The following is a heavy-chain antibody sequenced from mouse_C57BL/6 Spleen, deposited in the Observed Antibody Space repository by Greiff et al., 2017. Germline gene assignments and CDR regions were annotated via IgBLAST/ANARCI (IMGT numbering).Heavy chain of an antibody. D-gene: IGHD2-5*01. CDR2: IDPETGGT. CDR1: GYTFTDYE. Sequence: VQLQQSGAELVRPGASVTLSCKASGYTFTDYEMHWVKQTPVHGLEWIGAIDPETGGTAYNQKFKGKAILTADKSSSAAYMELRSLTSEDAAVYYCTCFYYSNGFAYWGQGTLVTVSA. V-gene: IGHV1-15*01. CDR3: TCFYYSNGFAY. J-gene: IGHJ3*01.